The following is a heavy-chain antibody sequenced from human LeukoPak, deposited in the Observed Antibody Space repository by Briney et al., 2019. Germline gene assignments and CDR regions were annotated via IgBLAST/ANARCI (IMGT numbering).Heavy chain of an antibody. D-gene: IGHD6-13*01. CDR1: GFTFSSYA. Sequence: PGGSLRLSCAASGFTFSSYAMQWVRQTSGKGLEWGAVISSQGSSKFYGDSVKGRFTISRDNSKNTVSLQMNSLRGEDTAVYYCARDGAAAGTFDYWGQGTLVTVSS. J-gene: IGHJ4*02. CDR2: ISSQGSSK. V-gene: IGHV3-30*03. CDR3: ARDGAAAGTFDY.